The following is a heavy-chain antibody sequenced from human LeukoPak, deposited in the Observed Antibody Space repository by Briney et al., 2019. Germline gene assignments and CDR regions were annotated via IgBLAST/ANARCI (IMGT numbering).Heavy chain of an antibody. CDR3: AREKWELLVPDY. D-gene: IGHD1-26*01. Sequence: GGSLRLSCAASGFTFSSYAMSWVRQAPGKGLEWVSAISGRGGSTYYADSVKGRFTISRDNSKNTLYLQMNSLRAEDTAVYYCAREKWELLVPDYWGQGTLVTVSS. J-gene: IGHJ4*02. V-gene: IGHV3-23*01. CDR2: ISGRGGST. CDR1: GFTFSSYA.